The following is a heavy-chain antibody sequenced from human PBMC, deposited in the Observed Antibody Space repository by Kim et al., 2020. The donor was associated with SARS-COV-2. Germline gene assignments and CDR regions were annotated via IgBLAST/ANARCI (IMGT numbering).Heavy chain of an antibody. CDR2: VYYTGTT. D-gene: IGHD1-26*01. V-gene: IGHV4-39*07. CDR3: ATVVGSTSGFDY. J-gene: IGHJ4*02. Sequence: SETLSLTCNVSGGSISSSYYWGWVRQPPGEGLEWIESVYYTGTTYYNPSLRSRVTTSLDTSKNQFSLKLSSVTAADTAVYYCATVVGSTSGFDYWGQGT. CDR1: GGSISSSYY.